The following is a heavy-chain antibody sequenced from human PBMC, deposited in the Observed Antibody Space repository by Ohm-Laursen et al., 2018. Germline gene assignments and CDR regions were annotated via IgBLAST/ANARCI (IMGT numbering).Heavy chain of an antibody. CDR1: GYTFNHYG. J-gene: IGHJ6*02. V-gene: IGHV1-18*01. CDR2: ISTYDGKT. Sequence: GASVKVSCKTSGYTFNHYGISWVRQAPGQGLEWMGWISTYDGKTQFGQKFQGRVTMTKDKSTSTAYMELSSLRSEDTAVYYCARDHDFWRSLYYYGMDVWGQGTTVTVSS. D-gene: IGHD3/OR15-3a*01. CDR3: ARDHDFWRSLYYYGMDV.